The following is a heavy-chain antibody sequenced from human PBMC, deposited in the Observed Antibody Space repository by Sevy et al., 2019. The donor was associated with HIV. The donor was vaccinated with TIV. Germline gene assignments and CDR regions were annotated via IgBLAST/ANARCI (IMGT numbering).Heavy chain of an antibody. CDR2: IGTAGDT. CDR1: GFTFSSYD. CDR3: ARNTGGAFDI. D-gene: IGHD3-16*01. Sequence: GVSLRLSCAASGFTFSSYDMHWVRQATGKGLEWVSAIGTAGDTYYPGSVKGRFTVSRENARNSLYLQMNSLRAGDTAVYYCARNTGGAFDIWGQGTMVTVSS. V-gene: IGHV3-13*01. J-gene: IGHJ3*02.